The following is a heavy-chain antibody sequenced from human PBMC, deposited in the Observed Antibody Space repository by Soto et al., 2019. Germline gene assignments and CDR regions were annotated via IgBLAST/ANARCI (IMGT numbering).Heavy chain of an antibody. D-gene: IGHD6-6*01. CDR3: ARQLVRDSEAHFNWFDP. V-gene: IGHV4-31*03. J-gene: IGHJ5*02. Sequence: PSETLSLTCTVSSGSISSGFYYWSWIRQHPGKGPEWIGHVYYSGSAYYNPSLKSRVIISVDTSKNQFSLKLGSVNAADTAVYYCARQLVRDSEAHFNWFDPWGQGTLVTVSS. CDR2: VYYSGSA. CDR1: SGSISSGFYY.